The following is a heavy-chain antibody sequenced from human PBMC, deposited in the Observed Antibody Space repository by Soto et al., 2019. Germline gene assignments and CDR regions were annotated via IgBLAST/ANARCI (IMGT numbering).Heavy chain of an antibody. CDR3: ARHIGGYCSGGSCYSDAFDI. D-gene: IGHD2-15*01. V-gene: IGHV4-39*01. CDR1: GCYISSSIYY. CDR2: IYYSGST. J-gene: IGHJ3*02. Sequence: SETLSLTCTVSGCYISSSIYYWGWIRQPPGKGLEWIGSIYYSGSTYYNPSLKSRVTISVDTSKNQFSLKLSSVTAADTAVYYCARHIGGYCSGGSCYSDAFDIWGQGTMVTVSS.